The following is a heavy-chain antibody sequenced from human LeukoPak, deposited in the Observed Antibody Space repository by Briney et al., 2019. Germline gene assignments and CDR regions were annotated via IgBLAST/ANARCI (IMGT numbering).Heavy chain of an antibody. CDR2: IYYSGST. D-gene: IGHD2-15*01. Sequence: SETLSLTCTVSGGSISNGGYYWSWIRQHPGKGLEWIGYIYYSGSTYYNPSLKSRVTISVDTSTNQFSLKLNSVTAADTAVYYCARLSRYCSGGSCYGENWLDSWGQGTLVTVSS. J-gene: IGHJ5*01. V-gene: IGHV4-61*08. CDR3: ARLSRYCSGGSCYGENWLDS. CDR1: GGSISNGGYY.